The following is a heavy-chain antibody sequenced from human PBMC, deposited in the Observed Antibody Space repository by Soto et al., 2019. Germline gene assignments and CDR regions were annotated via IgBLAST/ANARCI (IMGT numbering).Heavy chain of an antibody. J-gene: IGHJ4*02. D-gene: IGHD5-12*01. CDR3: ARQWGGYSGYHVGIDY. V-gene: IGHV4-39*01. Sequence: QLQLQESGPGLVKPSETLSLTCTVSGGSISSSSYYWGWIRQPPGKGLEWIGSIYYSGSTYYNPSLKGRVTISVDTSKNQFSLKLSSVTAADTAVYYCARQWGGYSGYHVGIDYWGQGTLVTVSS. CDR2: IYYSGST. CDR1: GGSISSSSYY.